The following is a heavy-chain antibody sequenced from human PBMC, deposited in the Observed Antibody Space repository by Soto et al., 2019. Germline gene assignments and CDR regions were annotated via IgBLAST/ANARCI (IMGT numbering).Heavy chain of an antibody. V-gene: IGHV3-73*01. Sequence: GGSLRLSCAASGFTFSGSAMHWVRQASGKGLEWVGRIRSKANSYATAYAASVKGRFTISRDDSKNTAYLQMNSLKTEDTAVYYCTTHLYGPGAFDIWGQGTMVTVSS. D-gene: IGHD4-17*01. J-gene: IGHJ3*02. CDR1: GFTFSGSA. CDR2: IRSKANSYAT. CDR3: TTHLYGPGAFDI.